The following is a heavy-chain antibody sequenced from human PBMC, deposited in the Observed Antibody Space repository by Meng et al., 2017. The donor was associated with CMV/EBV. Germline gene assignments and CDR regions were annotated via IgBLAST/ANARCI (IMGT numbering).Heavy chain of an antibody. CDR1: GGSISSGSYY. Sequence: QGQLQESGPGLVKPSQTLSLTCTVSGGSISSGSYYWSWIRQPAGKGLEWIGRIYTSGSTNYNPSLKSRVTISVDTSKNQFSLKLSSVTAADTAVYYCASVQGLGVSWGQGTLVTVSS. CDR3: ASVQGLGVS. CDR2: IYTSGST. D-gene: IGHD3-10*01. J-gene: IGHJ4*02. V-gene: IGHV4-61*02.